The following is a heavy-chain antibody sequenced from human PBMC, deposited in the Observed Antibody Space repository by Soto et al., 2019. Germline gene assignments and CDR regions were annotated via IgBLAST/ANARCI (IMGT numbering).Heavy chain of an antibody. CDR1: GGSISSSSYY. J-gene: IGHJ6*03. CDR2: FYYSGST. CDR3: ARISVASRYMDV. Sequence: SETLSLTCTVSGGSISSSSYYWGWIRQSPGKGLEWIGSFYYSGSTYYSPSLRSRVTISGDTSRKQISLRLSSVTTADTAVYHCARISVASRYMDVWGKGTTVTVYS. D-gene: IGHD5-12*01. V-gene: IGHV4-39*01.